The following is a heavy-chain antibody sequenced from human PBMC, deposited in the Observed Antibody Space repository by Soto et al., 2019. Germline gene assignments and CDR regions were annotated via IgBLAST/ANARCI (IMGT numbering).Heavy chain of an antibody. Sequence: QVQLVQSGAEVKKPGSSVKVSCKASGGTFSIYAISWVRQAPGQGLEWMGGFIPLYETANYAQKFQGRVTLTADKSTSPAYMELSSLRSVDTAVYYCAIPSKWNYVYYFYGMDVWGQGTTVTVSS. D-gene: IGHD3-16*01. CDR1: GGTFSIYA. J-gene: IGHJ6*02. CDR3: AIPSKWNYVYYFYGMDV. V-gene: IGHV1-69*06. CDR2: FIPLYETA.